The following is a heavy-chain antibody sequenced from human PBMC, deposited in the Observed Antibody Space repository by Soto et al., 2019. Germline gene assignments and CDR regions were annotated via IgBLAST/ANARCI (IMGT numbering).Heavy chain of an antibody. CDR2: IYPGDSDT. CDR3: ARGLVGATRSLDY. Sequence: PGGSLRLSCAASGFTFTGYWIAWVRQMPGKGLEWMGIIYPGDSDTRYSPSFQGQVTISADKSINTAYLQWSSLEASDTAMYYCARGLVGATRSLDYWGQGTLVTVSS. D-gene: IGHD1-26*01. V-gene: IGHV5-51*01. J-gene: IGHJ4*02. CDR1: GFTFTGYW.